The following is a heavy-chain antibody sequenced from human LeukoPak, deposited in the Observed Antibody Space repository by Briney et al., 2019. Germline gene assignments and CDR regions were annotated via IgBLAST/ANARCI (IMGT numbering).Heavy chain of an antibody. CDR3: ARDPCSTSCYRGFDY. D-gene: IGHD2-2*01. Sequence: ASVKVSCKASGYTFTDYYIHWVRQAPGQGLEWMGIINPSGGSTSYAQKFQGRVTMTRDTSTSTVYMELSSLRSEDAAVYYCARDPCSTSCYRGFDYWGQGTLVTVSS. CDR1: GYTFTDYY. J-gene: IGHJ4*02. CDR2: INPSGGST. V-gene: IGHV1-46*01.